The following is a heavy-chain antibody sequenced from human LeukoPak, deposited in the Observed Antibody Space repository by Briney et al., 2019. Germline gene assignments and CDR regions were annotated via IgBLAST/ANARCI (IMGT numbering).Heavy chain of an antibody. CDR2: IYPADSDI. Sequence: GESLKISCKGSGYSINNYWIGWVRQMPGKGLEWMGIIYPADSDIRYSPSFQGQVTISADKSISTAYLQWSSLKASDTAMYYCARQEAFSYYDSSGYGVDYFDYWGQGTLVTVSS. CDR3: ARQEAFSYYDSSGYGVDYFDY. J-gene: IGHJ4*02. CDR1: GYSINNYW. D-gene: IGHD3-22*01. V-gene: IGHV5-51*01.